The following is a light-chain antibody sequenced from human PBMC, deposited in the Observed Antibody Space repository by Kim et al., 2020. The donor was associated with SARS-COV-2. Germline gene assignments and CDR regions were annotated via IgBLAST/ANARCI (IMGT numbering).Light chain of an antibody. CDR2: GAS. V-gene: IGKV3-20*01. CDR1: QSVSSSY. J-gene: IGKJ2*01. Sequence: PGERATLSCRASQSVSSSYLAWYQQKPGPAPRLLIYGASSRATGIPDRFSGSGSGTDFTLTISRLEPEDFAVYYCQQYGSSPRGYTFGQGTKLEI. CDR3: QQYGSSPRGYT.